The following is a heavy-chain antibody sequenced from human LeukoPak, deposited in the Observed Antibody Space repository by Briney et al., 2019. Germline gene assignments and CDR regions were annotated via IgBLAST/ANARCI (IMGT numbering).Heavy chain of an antibody. CDR3: ARDGSSSYTRDWFDP. D-gene: IGHD6-13*01. Sequence: SETLSLTCTVSGGSINGYYWSWIRQPAGKGLEWIGRIYNSESINYNPSLKSRVTMSIDTSKNQFSLKLKSVTAADTAVYYCARDGSSSYTRDWFDPWGQGALVTVSS. V-gene: IGHV4-4*07. J-gene: IGHJ5*02. CDR1: GGSINGYY. CDR2: IYNSESI.